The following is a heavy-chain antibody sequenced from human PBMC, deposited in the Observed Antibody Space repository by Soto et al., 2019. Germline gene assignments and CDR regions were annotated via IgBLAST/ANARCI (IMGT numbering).Heavy chain of an antibody. D-gene: IGHD2-15*01. CDR2: INPNSGGT. CDR1: GYTFTGYY. V-gene: IGHV1-2*04. CDR3: ARDGYCSGGSCSLYYYYYHGMDV. J-gene: IGHJ6*02. Sequence: ASVKVSCKASGYTFTGYYMHWVRQAPGQGLEWMGWINPNSGGTNYAQKFQGWVTMTRDTSISTAYMELSRLRSDDTAVYYCARDGYCSGGSCSLYYYYYHGMDVWGQGTTVTVSS.